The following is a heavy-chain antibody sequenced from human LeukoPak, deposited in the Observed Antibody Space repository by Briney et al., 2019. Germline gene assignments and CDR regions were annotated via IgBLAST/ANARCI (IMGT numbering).Heavy chain of an antibody. J-gene: IGHJ4*02. V-gene: IGHV3-7*04. CDR2: IKQDGSEK. CDR1: GFTFSNHW. CDR3: AREGDDFRYFDY. D-gene: IGHD2-21*02. Sequence: GGSLRLSCAASGFTFSNHWMSWVRQAPGKGLEWVANIKQDGSEKYYVDSVKGRLTISRDNAKKSLYLQINSLRAEDTAVYYCAREGDDFRYFDYWGQGTLVTVYS.